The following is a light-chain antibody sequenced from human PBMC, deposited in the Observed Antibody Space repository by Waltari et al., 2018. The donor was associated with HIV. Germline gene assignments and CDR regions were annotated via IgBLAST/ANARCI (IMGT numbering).Light chain of an antibody. J-gene: IGLJ1*01. V-gene: IGLV2-14*01. CDR1: SSDVGGYNY. CDR3: TSYTSSGTLYV. CDR2: EVS. Sequence: QSALTQPASVSGSPGQSITISCTGTSSDVGGYNYVSWYQQHPGKAPKLMIYEVSNRPSGMSNRFSGSKSGNTAALTISGLQAEDEADYYCTSYTSSGTLYVFGTGTKVTVL.